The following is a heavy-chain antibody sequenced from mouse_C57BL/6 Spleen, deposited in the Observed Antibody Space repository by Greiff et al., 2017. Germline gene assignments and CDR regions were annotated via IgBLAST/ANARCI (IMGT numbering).Heavy chain of an antibody. V-gene: IGHV1-72*01. Sequence: QVQLQQPGAELVKPGASVKLSCKASGYTFTSYWMQWVKQRPGRGLEWIGRIDPTSGGTNYNEKFKSKDTLTVDKSSRTAYMQLSSLTSEDSAVDYLERDDEYYEGYAMDDWGQGTSVTVSS. CDR2: IDPTSGGT. CDR1: GYTFTSYW. D-gene: IGHD2-3*01. J-gene: IGHJ4*01. CDR3: ERDDEYYEGYAMDD.